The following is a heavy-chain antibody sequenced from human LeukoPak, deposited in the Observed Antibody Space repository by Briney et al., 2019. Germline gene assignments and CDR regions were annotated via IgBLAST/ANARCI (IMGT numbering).Heavy chain of an antibody. D-gene: IGHD2-2*01. V-gene: IGHV3-30-3*01. CDR3: ASTPLDYCSSTSCSENWFDP. J-gene: IGHJ5*02. CDR1: GFTFSSYA. Sequence: PGRSLRLSCAASGFTFSSYAMHWVRQAPGKGLEWVAVISYDGSNKYYADSVKGRFTISRDNSKNTLYLQMNSLRAEDTAVYYCASTPLDYCSSTSCSENWFDPWGQGTLVTVSS. CDR2: ISYDGSNK.